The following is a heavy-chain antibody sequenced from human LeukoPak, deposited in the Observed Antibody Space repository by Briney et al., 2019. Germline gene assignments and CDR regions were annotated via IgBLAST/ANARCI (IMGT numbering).Heavy chain of an antibody. CDR3: ARINPAVYPEGS. CDR1: GFTFSSYA. V-gene: IGHV3-30-3*01. CDR2: ISYDGSNK. J-gene: IGHJ5*02. D-gene: IGHD6-19*01. Sequence: GGSLRLSCAASGFTFSSYAMHWVRQAPGKGLEWVAVISYDGSNKYYADSVKGRFTISRDNSKNTLYLQMNSLRAEDTAVYYCARINPAVYPEGSWGQGTLVTVSS.